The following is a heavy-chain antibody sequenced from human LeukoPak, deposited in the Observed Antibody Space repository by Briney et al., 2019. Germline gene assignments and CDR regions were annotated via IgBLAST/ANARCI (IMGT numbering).Heavy chain of an antibody. CDR3: ARENIAAAGTRYYYGMDV. V-gene: IGHV1-2*02. J-gene: IGHJ6*02. CDR2: INPNSGGT. D-gene: IGHD6-13*01. CDR1: GYTFTGYY. Sequence: GASVKVSCKASGYTFTGYYMHWVRQAPGQGLEWMGWINPNSGGTNYAQKFQGRVTMTRDTSISTAYMELSRLRSGDTAVYYCARENIAAAGTRYYYGMDVWGQGTTVTVSS.